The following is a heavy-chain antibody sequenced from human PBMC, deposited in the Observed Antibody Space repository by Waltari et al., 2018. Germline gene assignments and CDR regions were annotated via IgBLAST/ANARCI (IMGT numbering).Heavy chain of an antibody. Sequence: QVQLQESGPGLVKPSETLSLTCTVSGGSISSYYWRWIRQPAGQGLEWIGRIYTSGSTNYNPSLKSRVTMSVDTSKNQFSLKLSSVTAADTAVYYCARDHKAAAGKYYYYGMDVWGQGTTVTVSS. V-gene: IGHV4-4*07. D-gene: IGHD6-13*01. CDR2: IYTSGST. CDR1: GGSISSYY. J-gene: IGHJ6*02. CDR3: ARDHKAAAGKYYYYGMDV.